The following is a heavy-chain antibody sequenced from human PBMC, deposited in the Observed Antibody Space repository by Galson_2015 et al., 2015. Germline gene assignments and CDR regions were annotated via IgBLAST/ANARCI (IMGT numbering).Heavy chain of an antibody. CDR3: ASDGAMVQGVMGFDP. CDR1: GFTFSSYS. Sequence: SLRLSCAASGFTFSSYSMNWVRQAPGKGLEWVSSISSSSSYIYYADSVKGRFTISRDNAKNSLYLQMNSLRAEDTAVYYCASDGAMVQGVMGFDPWGQGTLVTVSS. D-gene: IGHD3-10*01. J-gene: IGHJ5*02. V-gene: IGHV3-21*01. CDR2: ISSSSSYI.